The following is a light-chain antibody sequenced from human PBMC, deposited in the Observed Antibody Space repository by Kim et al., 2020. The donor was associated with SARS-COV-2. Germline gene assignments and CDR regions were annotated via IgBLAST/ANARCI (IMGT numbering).Light chain of an antibody. CDR2: GAS. V-gene: IGKV3-15*01. Sequence: VSPGERATLSCRASRSVSSNLAWYQQKPGQAPRLLIYGASTRATGIPARFSGSGSGTEFTLTISSLQSEDFAVYYCQQYNNWPPWTFGQGTKLEI. CDR3: QQYNNWPPWT. J-gene: IGKJ1*01. CDR1: RSVSSN.